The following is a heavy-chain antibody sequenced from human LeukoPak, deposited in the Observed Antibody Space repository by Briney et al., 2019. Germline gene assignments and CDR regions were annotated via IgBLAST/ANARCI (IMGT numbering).Heavy chain of an antibody. CDR2: MNPNSGNT. CDR3: ATDLGYSYGLDY. V-gene: IGHV1-8*03. Sequence: ASVKVSCKASGYTFTSYDINWVRQATGQGLEWMGWMNPNSGNTGYAQKFHGRVTITRNTSISTAYMELSSLRSEDTAVYYCATDLGYSYGLDYWGQGTLVTVSS. CDR1: GYTFTSYD. D-gene: IGHD5-18*01. J-gene: IGHJ4*02.